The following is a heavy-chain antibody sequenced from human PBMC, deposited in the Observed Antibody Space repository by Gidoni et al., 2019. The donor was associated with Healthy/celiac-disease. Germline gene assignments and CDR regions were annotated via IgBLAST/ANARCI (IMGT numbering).Heavy chain of an antibody. V-gene: IGHV3-30*18. CDR1: GFTFSSYG. J-gene: IGHJ4*02. CDR2: ISYDGSNK. CDR3: AKDVYDSSGYYLNYADY. Sequence: QVQLVESGGGVVQPGRSLRLSCAASGFTFSSYGMHWVRQAPGKGLEWVAVISYDGSNKYYADSVKGRFTISRDNSKNTLYLQMNSLRAEDTAVYYCAKDVYDSSGYYLNYADYWGQGTLVTVSS. D-gene: IGHD3-22*01.